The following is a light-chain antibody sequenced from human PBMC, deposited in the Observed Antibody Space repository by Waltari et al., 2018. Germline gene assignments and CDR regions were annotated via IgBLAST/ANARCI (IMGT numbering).Light chain of an antibody. CDR1: QCITNG. Sequence: DIQITQSPSTLPSAVGVKITIASRASQCITNGLAWYHQEHSKAPNLLIYKASTLEAGVASRFSGSGSGTEFTLTISSLHPDDFATYYRQQYNSNSLLTVGGGTKVEIK. V-gene: IGKV1-5*03. CDR2: KAS. J-gene: IGKJ4*01. CDR3: QQYNSNSLLT.